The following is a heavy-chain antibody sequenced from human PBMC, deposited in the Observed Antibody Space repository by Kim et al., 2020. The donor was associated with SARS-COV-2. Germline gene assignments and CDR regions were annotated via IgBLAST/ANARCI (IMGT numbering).Heavy chain of an antibody. CDR2: IIPILGIA. D-gene: IGHD1-26*01. Sequence: SVKVSCKASGGTFSSYAISWVRQAPGQGLEWMGRIIPILGIANYAQKFQGRVTITADKSTSTAYMELSSLRSEDTAVYYCASSGSYYGGSWFDPWGQGTLVTVSS. CDR1: GGTFSSYA. V-gene: IGHV1-69*04. CDR3: ASSGSYYGGSWFDP. J-gene: IGHJ5*02.